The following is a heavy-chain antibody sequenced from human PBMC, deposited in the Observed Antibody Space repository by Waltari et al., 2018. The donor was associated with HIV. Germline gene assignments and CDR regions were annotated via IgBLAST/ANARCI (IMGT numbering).Heavy chain of an antibody. D-gene: IGHD3-16*01. CDR3: ASRGSQLLSHDVFDI. CDR1: GFSVSDNY. V-gene: IGHV3-66*01. Sequence: EVQLVEIGGGLVQPGGSLRVSCAVSGFSVSDNYMTWVRQAPGKGLEWVSTTYGGDTTDYADSVRGRFAVSVDSSKTTLFLQMNSLRVDDTAVYFCASRGSQLLSHDVFDIWGQGTTVTVSP. CDR2: TYGGDTT. J-gene: IGHJ3*02.